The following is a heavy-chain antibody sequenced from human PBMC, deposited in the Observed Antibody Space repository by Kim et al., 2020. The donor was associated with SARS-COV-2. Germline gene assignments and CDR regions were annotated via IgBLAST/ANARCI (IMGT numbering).Heavy chain of an antibody. V-gene: IGHV1-18*01. Sequence: NGNPNYVQKFQDRVTMTKDTSTSTVYMGLRSLRSDDTAVYYCTRGLGIGDYWGQGTLVTVSS. CDR3: TRGLGIGDY. J-gene: IGHJ4*02. CDR2: NGNP. D-gene: IGHD3-16*01.